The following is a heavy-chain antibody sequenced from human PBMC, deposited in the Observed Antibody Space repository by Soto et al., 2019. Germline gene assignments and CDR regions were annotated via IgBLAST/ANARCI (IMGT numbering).Heavy chain of an antibody. CDR2: IKNGAGDP. CDR3: VRFSGLDV. V-gene: IGHV3-74*01. CDR1: GFTLSSYW. Sequence: EVQLVESGGGLVQPGGSLRLSCAASGFTLSSYWMYWVRQPPGKGLVWVARIKNGAGDPSYAASVKGRFTISRDNAKNTLYLQMSSLRSEDTAVYYCVRFSGLDVWGQGTTVTVSS. J-gene: IGHJ6*02.